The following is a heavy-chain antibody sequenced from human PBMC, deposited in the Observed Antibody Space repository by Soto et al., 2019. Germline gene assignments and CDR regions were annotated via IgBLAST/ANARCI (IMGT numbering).Heavy chain of an antibody. CDR2: IYFTGST. CDR1: GASVNSGSYY. CDR3: ARMTTVTKIDY. V-gene: IGHV4-61*01. D-gene: IGHD4-17*01. Sequence: QVQLQASGPGLVKPSETLFLTCSVSGASVNSGSYYWTWVRQPPGKGLEFIGYIYFTGSTNYNPSLKSRATISVDPSKIQFSLTLTSVTAADTAMYYCARMTTVTKIDYWGQGTPVSVSS. J-gene: IGHJ4*02.